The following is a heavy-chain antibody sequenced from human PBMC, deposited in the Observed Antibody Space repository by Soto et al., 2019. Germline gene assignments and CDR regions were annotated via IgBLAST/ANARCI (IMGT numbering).Heavy chain of an antibody. CDR3: ACWGHIVPVAPSDFDR. CDR1: GFPFTNYW. Sequence: GGSLRLSYPASGFPFTNYWMNWVRQTPGKGLMWVSRISPDGSDVGYADSVEGRFTVSRDNAKNTLYLQMHSLRAEDTAMYYCACWGHIVPVAPSDFDRWGQGTLVTVSS. J-gene: IGHJ4*02. D-gene: IGHD2-8*02. CDR2: ISPDGSDV. V-gene: IGHV3-74*01.